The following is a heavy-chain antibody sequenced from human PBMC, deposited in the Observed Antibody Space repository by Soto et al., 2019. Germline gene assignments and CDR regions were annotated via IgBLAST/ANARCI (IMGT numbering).Heavy chain of an antibody. CDR2: IYPGDSDT. V-gene: IGHV5-51*01. CDR3: ARQDYGDPTGMDV. J-gene: IGHJ6*02. Sequence: GESLKISCKGSRYSFTSYWIGWVRQMPGKGLEWMGIIYPGDSDTRYSPSFQGQVTISADKSISTAYLQWSSLKASDTTMYYCARQDYGDPTGMDVWGQGTTVTVSS. CDR1: RYSFTSYW. D-gene: IGHD4-17*01.